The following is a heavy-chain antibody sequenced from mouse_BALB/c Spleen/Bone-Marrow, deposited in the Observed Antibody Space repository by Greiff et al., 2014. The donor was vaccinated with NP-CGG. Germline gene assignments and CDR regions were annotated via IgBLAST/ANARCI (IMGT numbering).Heavy chain of an antibody. CDR2: IDPANGNT. CDR1: GFNIKDTY. Sequence: EVQGVESGAELVKPGASVKLSCTASGFNIKDTYMHWVKQRPEQGLEWIGRIDPANGNTKFAPKFQGKATITADTSSNTAYLHLSSLTSEDTAVYYCARGIPYYPMDFWGQGTSVTVSP. V-gene: IGHV14-3*02. D-gene: IGHD5-1-1*01. J-gene: IGHJ4*01. CDR3: ARGIPYYPMDF.